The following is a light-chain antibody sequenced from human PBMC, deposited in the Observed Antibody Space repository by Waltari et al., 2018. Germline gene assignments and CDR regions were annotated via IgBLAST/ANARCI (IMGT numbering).Light chain of an antibody. V-gene: IGKV4-1*01. CDR2: WAS. J-gene: IGKJ2*01. CDR1: QSVLYSSNNKNY. CDR3: QQYADLPPYN. Sequence: IVMTQSPDSLAVSLGERATINCKSSQSVLYSSNNKNYLAWYQQKAGQPPTLLIYWASNRASGVPDRFSGSGSGTDFTLTISSLQTEDVAVYYCQQYADLPPYNFGQGTKLEI.